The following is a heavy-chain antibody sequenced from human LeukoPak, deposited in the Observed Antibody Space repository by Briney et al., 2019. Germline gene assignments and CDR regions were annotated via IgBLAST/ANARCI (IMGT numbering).Heavy chain of an antibody. V-gene: IGHV3-23*01. Sequence: PGGSLRLSCAASGFTFSSYAMSWVPQAPGKGLEWVTAISGSGGSTYYADSVKGRFTISRDNSKNTLYLQMNSLRAEDPAVYYCAKGGYSYGYAFDYWGQGTLVTVSS. D-gene: IGHD5-18*01. CDR1: GFTFSSYA. CDR2: ISGSGGST. J-gene: IGHJ4*02. CDR3: AKGGYSYGYAFDY.